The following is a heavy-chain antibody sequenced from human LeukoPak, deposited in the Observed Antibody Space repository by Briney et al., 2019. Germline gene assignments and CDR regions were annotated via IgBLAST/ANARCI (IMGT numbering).Heavy chain of an antibody. V-gene: IGHV3-48*03. CDR2: ISNSGSSI. CDR1: GCTFSSYE. Sequence: PGGSLRLSCAASGCTFSSYEMNWVRQAPGKGLEWVSYISNSGSSIYYADSVKGRFTISRDNAKNSLYLQMNSLRAEDTAVYYCARDCSSTSCYDGDYWGQGTLVTVSS. CDR3: ARDCSSTSCYDGDY. D-gene: IGHD2-2*01. J-gene: IGHJ4*02.